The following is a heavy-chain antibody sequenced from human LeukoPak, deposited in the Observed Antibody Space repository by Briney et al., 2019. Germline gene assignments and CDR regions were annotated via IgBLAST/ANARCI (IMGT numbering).Heavy chain of an antibody. J-gene: IGHJ5*02. Sequence: SETLSLTCTVSGYSISSGYYWGWIRQPPGKGLEWIGNIYPTGSTYYNPSLKSRVAISVDTSKNQFSLKVSSVSAADTAVYYCARAYSSSWYWNWFDPWGQGTLVTVSS. D-gene: IGHD6-13*01. CDR3: ARAYSSSWYWNWFDP. CDR2: IYPTGST. V-gene: IGHV4-38-2*02. CDR1: GYSISSGYY.